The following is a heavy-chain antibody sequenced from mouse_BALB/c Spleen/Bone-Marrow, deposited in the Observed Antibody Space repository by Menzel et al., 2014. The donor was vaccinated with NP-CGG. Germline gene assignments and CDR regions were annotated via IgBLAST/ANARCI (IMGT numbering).Heavy chain of an antibody. V-gene: IGHV5-12-2*01. J-gene: IGHJ2*01. CDR2: ISNGGVNT. Sequence: EVKLMGPERGLVQPGGSLQLSSPSLGFTFSGYIMSWVRQTPEKRLVRVAYISNGGVNTYYPDPVKGRFIICRDNAKNTLCLQMNSLKYEDTAMYYCVRHRYDGYYFDYWVQGTTRTVSS. CDR1: GFTFSGYI. D-gene: IGHD2-14*01. CDR3: VRHRYDGYYFDY.